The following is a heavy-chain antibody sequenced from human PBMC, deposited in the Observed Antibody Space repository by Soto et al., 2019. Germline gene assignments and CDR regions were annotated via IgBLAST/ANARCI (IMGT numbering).Heavy chain of an antibody. Sequence: GSSLKLSCKASGYTFTSYVISWVRQAPGQGLEWMGWISAYNGNTNYAQKLQGRVTMTTDTSTSTAYMELRSLRSDDTAVYYCARDPPRATKVLRYFDWFDYWGQGTLVTVSS. J-gene: IGHJ4*02. CDR1: GYTFTSYV. D-gene: IGHD3-9*01. CDR2: ISAYNGNT. V-gene: IGHV1-18*01. CDR3: ARDPPRATKVLRYFDWFDY.